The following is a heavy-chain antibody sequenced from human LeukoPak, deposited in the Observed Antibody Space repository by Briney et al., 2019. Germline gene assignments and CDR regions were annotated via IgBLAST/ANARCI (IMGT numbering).Heavy chain of an antibody. CDR1: GFTFSSNA. V-gene: IGHV3-23*01. Sequence: PGGSLRLSCAASGFTFSSNAMSWVRQAPGKGLEWVSAISGSGGTTYYADSVKGRFTISRDSAKNTLYLQMNSLSAEDTAVYYCARVPGEGRVDYWGQGTLVTVSS. CDR3: ARVPGEGRVDY. J-gene: IGHJ4*02. CDR2: ISGSGGTT. D-gene: IGHD3-10*01.